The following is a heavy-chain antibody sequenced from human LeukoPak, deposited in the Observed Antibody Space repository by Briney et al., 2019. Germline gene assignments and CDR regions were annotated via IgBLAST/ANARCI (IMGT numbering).Heavy chain of an antibody. CDR3: ARDLDWGINWFDP. CDR1: VYTFTSYG. D-gene: IGHD7-27*01. Sequence: ASVNVSCKASVYTFTSYGISGLRQAPAQGLEWMGWISAYNGNTNYAQNLQDRVTMTTDTSTSTAYMELRSLRSDDTAVYYCARDLDWGINWFDPWGQGTLVTVSS. CDR2: ISAYNGNT. V-gene: IGHV1-18*01. J-gene: IGHJ5*02.